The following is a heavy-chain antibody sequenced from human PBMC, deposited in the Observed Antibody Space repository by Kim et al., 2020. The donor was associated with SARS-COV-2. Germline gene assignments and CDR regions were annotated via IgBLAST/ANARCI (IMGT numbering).Heavy chain of an antibody. D-gene: IGHD6-19*01. Sequence: AQKSQGRGTMTAEESTSTAYMELSSLRSEDTAVYYCARTIAVAGFYFDYWGQGTLVTVSS. V-gene: IGHV1-69*01. CDR3: ARTIAVAGFYFDY. J-gene: IGHJ4*02.